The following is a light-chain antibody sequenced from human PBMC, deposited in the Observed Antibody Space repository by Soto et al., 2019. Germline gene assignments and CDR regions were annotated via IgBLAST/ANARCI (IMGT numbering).Light chain of an antibody. CDR3: QQYGSAPGT. J-gene: IGKJ2*02. CDR1: QSVSRNF. V-gene: IGKV3-20*01. CDR2: CAS. Sequence: EIVLTQSPGTLSLSPGERATLSCRASQSVSRNFLAWYQQKPGQAPKLLISCASSRATGIPDRFSGSGSGTDFTLTISRLEPEDFALYSCQQYGSAPGTFGQGTKLEIK.